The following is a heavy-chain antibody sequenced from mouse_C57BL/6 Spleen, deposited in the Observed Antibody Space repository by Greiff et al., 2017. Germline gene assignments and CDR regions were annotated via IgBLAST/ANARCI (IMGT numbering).Heavy chain of an antibody. J-gene: IGHJ2*01. CDR1: GFTFSDYG. CDR3: ARTDIYYDDGLDY. Sequence: EVKVEESGGGLVKPGGSLKLSCAASGFTFSDYGMHWVRQAPEKGLEWVAYISSGSSTIYYADTVKGRFTISRDNAKNTLFLQMTSLRSEDTAMYYCARTDIYYDDGLDYWGQGTTLTVSS. V-gene: IGHV5-17*01. CDR2: ISSGSSTI. D-gene: IGHD2-4*01.